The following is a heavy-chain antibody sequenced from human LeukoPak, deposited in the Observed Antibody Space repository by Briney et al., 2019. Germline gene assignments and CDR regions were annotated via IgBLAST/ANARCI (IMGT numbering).Heavy chain of an antibody. J-gene: IGHJ5*02. CDR3: ARGIYYYGSGSYPSWFDP. CDR2: IYFSGIT. CDR1: GGSISSNSYY. D-gene: IGHD3-10*01. V-gene: IGHV4-31*03. Sequence: SETLSLTCTVSGGSISSNSYYWTWIRQHLGKGLEWIGYIYFSGITYYNPSLKSRVTISVDTPKNQFSLKLTSVTAADTAVYYCARGIYYYGSGSYPSWFDPRGQGTLVTVSS.